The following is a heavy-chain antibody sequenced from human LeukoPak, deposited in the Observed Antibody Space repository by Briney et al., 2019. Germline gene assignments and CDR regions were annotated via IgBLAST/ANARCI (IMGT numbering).Heavy chain of an antibody. Sequence: GGSLRLSCAASGFTFSSYGMHWVRQAPGKGLEWVAFIRYDGSNKYYADSVKGRFTISRDNSKNTLYLQMNSLRAEDTAVYYCGSICSSTSCYAERHFDYWGQGTLVTVSS. CDR2: IRYDGSNK. V-gene: IGHV3-30*02. CDR3: GSICSSTSCYAERHFDY. J-gene: IGHJ4*02. CDR1: GFTFSSYG. D-gene: IGHD2-2*01.